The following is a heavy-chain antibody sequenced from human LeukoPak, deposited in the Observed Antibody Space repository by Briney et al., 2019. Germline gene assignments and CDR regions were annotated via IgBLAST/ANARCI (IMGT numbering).Heavy chain of an antibody. V-gene: IGHV5-51*01. CDR1: GYSFTSYW. J-gene: IGHJ3*02. Sequence: GESLKISCQGSGYSFTSYWIGWVRQVPGKGLEWMGIIYPGDSDTRYSPPFQGQLTISADKSISTAYLQWSSLKASDTAMYYCARHLSGYDPAFDIWGQGTMVTVSS. CDR2: IYPGDSDT. D-gene: IGHD5-12*01. CDR3: ARHLSGYDPAFDI.